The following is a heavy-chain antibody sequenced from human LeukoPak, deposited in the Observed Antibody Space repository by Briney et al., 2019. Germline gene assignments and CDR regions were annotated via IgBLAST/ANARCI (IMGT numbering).Heavy chain of an antibody. Sequence: SETLSLTCTVSGGSISSYYRSWIRQPPGKGLEWVGDIYFSGSANYKPSLKSRFSISVDTSKSQFSLRLSSVTDADTAVYYSARLASGSYGPLTPFDYWGQGTLVTVSS. CDR2: IYFSGSA. V-gene: IGHV4-59*08. CDR3: ARLASGSYGPLTPFDY. D-gene: IGHD1-26*01. J-gene: IGHJ4*02. CDR1: GGSISSYY.